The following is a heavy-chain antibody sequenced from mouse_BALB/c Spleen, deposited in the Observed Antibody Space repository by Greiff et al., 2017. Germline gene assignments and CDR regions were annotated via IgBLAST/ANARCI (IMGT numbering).Heavy chain of an antibody. D-gene: IGHD1-2*01. J-gene: IGHJ3*01. V-gene: IGHV3-6*02. CDR1: GYSITSGYY. CDR2: ISYDGSN. CDR3: ARDRGTTADGFAY. Sequence: EVKLVESGPGLVKPSQSLSLTCSVTGYSITSGYYWNWIRQFPGNKLEWMGYISYDGSNNYNPSLKNRISITRDTSKNQFFLKLNSVTTEDTATYYCARDRGTTADGFAYWGQGTLVTVSA.